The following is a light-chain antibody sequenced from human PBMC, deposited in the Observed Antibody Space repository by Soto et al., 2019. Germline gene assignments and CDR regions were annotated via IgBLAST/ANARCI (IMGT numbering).Light chain of an antibody. V-gene: IGKV3-20*01. Sequence: EIVLTQSPGTLSLSPGERATRSCRASQSVTSNYLAWYQQKPGQAPRLLIYGGSTRAAGVPDRFSGSGSGTDFTLTITRVEPEDFAVYYCQQYGRSPLMHTFGQGTKLGVK. CDR2: GGS. J-gene: IGKJ2*01. CDR3: QQYGRSPLMHT. CDR1: QSVTSNY.